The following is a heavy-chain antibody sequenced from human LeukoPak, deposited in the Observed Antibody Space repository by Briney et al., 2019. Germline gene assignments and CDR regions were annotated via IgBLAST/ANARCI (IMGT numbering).Heavy chain of an antibody. CDR3: AREADYGGKSAEFDF. V-gene: IGHV6-1*01. D-gene: IGHD4-23*01. J-gene: IGHJ4*02. CDR1: GDSVSSNNAA. CDR2: TYYRSKWSN. Sequence: SQTLSLTCAISGDSVSSNNAAWTWIRQSPSRGLEWLGRTYYRSKWSNDYAVSVKSRITINPDTSKNQFSLHLSSVTPEDTAVYHCAREADYGGKSAEFDFWGQGTLVTVSS.